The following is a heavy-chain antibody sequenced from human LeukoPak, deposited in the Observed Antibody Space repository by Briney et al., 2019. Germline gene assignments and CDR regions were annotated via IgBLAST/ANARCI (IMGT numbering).Heavy chain of an antibody. V-gene: IGHV4-61*01. D-gene: IGHD1-26*01. J-gene: IGHJ4*02. CDR2: IYYSGST. CDR1: GGSVSSGSYY. Sequence: SETLPLTCTVSGGSVSSGSYYWSWIRQPPGKGLEWIGYIYYSGSTNYNPSLKSRVTISVETSKNQFSLKLSSVTAADTAVYYFGTMYSGSYHSDYYLGQGTLVTVSS. CDR3: GTMYSGSYHSDYY.